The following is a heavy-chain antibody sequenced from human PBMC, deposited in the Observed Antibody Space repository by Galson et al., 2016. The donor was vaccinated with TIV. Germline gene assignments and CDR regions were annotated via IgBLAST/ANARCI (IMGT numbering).Heavy chain of an antibody. CDR3: ARHGPWSFYFDF. D-gene: IGHD3-16*02. CDR1: GGSISSYS. V-gene: IGHV4-39*01. J-gene: IGHJ4*02. CDR2: VYYDGTT. Sequence: ETLSLTCTVSGGSISSYSWSWVRQPPGEGLEWIGTVYYDGTTYTNPSLKSPVTLSVDSSKNQISLKLSSVTAADTAIYFCARHGPWSFYFDFWGQGTLVTVSS.